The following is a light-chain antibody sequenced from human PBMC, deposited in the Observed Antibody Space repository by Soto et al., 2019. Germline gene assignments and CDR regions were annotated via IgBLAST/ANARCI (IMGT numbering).Light chain of an antibody. CDR1: QSVSSSY. CDR2: SAS. CDR3: HKYDSSPLT. J-gene: IGKJ4*02. V-gene: IGKV3-20*01. Sequence: EIVLTQSPGTLSLSPGERATLSCRASQSVSSSYLAWYQQKPGQAPRLRIYSASSMATGMPDRFSGNGSGTDFTLTNSRLETEDFAVYYCHKYDSSPLTFGGGTKVEIK.